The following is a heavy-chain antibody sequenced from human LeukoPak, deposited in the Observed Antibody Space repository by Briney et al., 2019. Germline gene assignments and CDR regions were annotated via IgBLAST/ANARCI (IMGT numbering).Heavy chain of an antibody. CDR2: ISGRGGST. D-gene: IGHD3-22*01. J-gene: IGHJ4*02. CDR1: GFTFSSYA. CDR3: AKDWYYYDSSGYYHTENYFDY. Sequence: PGGSLRLSCAASGFTFSSYAMTWVRQAPGKGLEWVSVISGRGGSTYYADSVKGRSAIYRDNSKNTLYLQMHSLRAEDTAVYYCAKDWYYYDSSGYYHTENYFDYWGQGTLVTVSS. V-gene: IGHV3-23*01.